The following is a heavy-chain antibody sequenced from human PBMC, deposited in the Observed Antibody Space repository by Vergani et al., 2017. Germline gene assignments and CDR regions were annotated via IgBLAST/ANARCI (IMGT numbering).Heavy chain of an antibody. Sequence: QVQLQESGPGLVKPSQTLSLTCTVSGGSISSGSYYWSWIRQPAGKGLEWLGRIYTSGSTNYNPSLKSRVTISVDTSKNQFSLKLSSVTAADTAVYYCAREGIAAAGMIYGMDVWGQGTTVTVSS. J-gene: IGHJ6*02. CDR2: IYTSGST. V-gene: IGHV4-61*02. CDR1: GGSISSGSYY. D-gene: IGHD6-13*01. CDR3: AREGIAAAGMIYGMDV.